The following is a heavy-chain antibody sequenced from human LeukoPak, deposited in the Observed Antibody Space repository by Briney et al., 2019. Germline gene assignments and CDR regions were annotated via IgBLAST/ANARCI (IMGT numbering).Heavy chain of an antibody. CDR3: AGSGYYDILTGYYTPPTDAFDI. D-gene: IGHD3-9*01. J-gene: IGHJ3*02. V-gene: IGHV4-4*07. CDR1: GGSISSYY. CDR2: IYTSGST. Sequence: SETLSLTCTVSGGSISSYYWSWIRQPAGKGLEWIGRIYTSGSTNYNPSLKSRVTMSVDTSKNQFSLKLSSVTAADTAVYYCAGSGYYDILTGYYTPPTDAFDIWGQGTMVTVSS.